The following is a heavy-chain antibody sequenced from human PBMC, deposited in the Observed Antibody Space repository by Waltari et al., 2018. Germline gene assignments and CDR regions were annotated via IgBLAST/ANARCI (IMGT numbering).Heavy chain of an antibody. CDR2: INHSGST. CDR1: GGSFSGFY. Sequence: QVQLQQWGAGLLKPSENLSLTCAAHGGSFSGFYWNWIRQPPGKGLEWIGEINHSGSTNYNPSLKSRVTISVDTSKIQFSLKLSSVTAADTAVYYCARGHYCSSTSCPFDYWGQGTLVTVSS. CDR3: ARGHYCSSTSCPFDY. D-gene: IGHD2-2*01. J-gene: IGHJ4*02. V-gene: IGHV4-34*01.